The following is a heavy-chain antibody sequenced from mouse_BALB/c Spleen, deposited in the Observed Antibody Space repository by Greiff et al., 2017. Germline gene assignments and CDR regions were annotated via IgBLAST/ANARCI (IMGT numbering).Heavy chain of an antibody. CDR3: TKYWDG. CDR2: IRLKSNNYAT. CDR1: GFTFSNYW. V-gene: IGHV6-6*02. Sequence: EVKLMESGGGLVQPGGSMKLSCAASGFTFSNYWMNWVRQSPEKGLEWVAEIRLKSNNYATHYAESVKGRFTISRDDSKSSVYLQMNNLRAEDTGIYYCTKYWDGWGQGTTLTVSA. D-gene: IGHD4-1*01. J-gene: IGHJ2*01.